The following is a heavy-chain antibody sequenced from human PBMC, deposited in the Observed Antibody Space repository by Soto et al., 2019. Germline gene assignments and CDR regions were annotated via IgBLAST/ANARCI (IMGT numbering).Heavy chain of an antibody. Sequence: ASVKVSCKASGYIFTAYSMHWVRQAPGQGLEWLGWINPNSGDTIYAQKFQDRVIMTCDTSVSTAYLELSSLSSDDTALYYCAREASAVVSLDYWGQGTLVTVSS. D-gene: IGHD2-15*01. CDR1: GYIFTAYS. CDR3: AREASAVVSLDY. J-gene: IGHJ4*02. CDR2: INPNSGDT. V-gene: IGHV1-2*02.